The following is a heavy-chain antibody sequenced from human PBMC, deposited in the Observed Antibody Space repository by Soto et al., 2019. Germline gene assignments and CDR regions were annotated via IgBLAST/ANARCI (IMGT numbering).Heavy chain of an antibody. CDR3: ARRYGGNLDY. Sequence: SETLSLTCTVSGGSISSYCWSWIRQPPGKGLEWIGYIYYSGSTNYNPSLKSRVTISVDTSKNQFSLKLSSVTAADTAVYYCARRYGGNLDYWGQGTLVTVSS. D-gene: IGHD1-26*01. J-gene: IGHJ4*02. CDR2: IYYSGST. CDR1: GGSISSYC. V-gene: IGHV4-59*08.